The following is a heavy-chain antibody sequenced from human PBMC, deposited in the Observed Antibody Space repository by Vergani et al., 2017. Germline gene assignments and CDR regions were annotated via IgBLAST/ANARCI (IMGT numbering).Heavy chain of an antibody. D-gene: IGHD6-6*01. J-gene: IGHJ6*03. CDR2: IYTSGAT. CDR3: ARVRLAARPWGDYYYYMDV. V-gene: IGHV4-61*02. CDR1: GGSFSTGGQS. Sequence: QVQLQESGPGLVKPSQTLSLTCTVSGGSFSTGGQSWTWLRQSAGKGLEWIGRIYTSGATNYNPSLRSRAIMSVDASKKQFSLKLTSVTAADTAVYYCARVRLAARPWGDYYYYMDVWGKGTTVTVSS.